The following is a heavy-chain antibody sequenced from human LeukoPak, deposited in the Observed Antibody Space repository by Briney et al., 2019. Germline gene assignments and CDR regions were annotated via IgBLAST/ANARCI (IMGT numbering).Heavy chain of an antibody. CDR3: AKDRLIWFGELLRYYCCGMDV. Sequence: GGSLRLSCAASGFTFSSYGMHWVRQAPGKGLEWVAVISYDGSNKYYADSVKGRFTISRDNSKNTLYLQMNSLRAEDTAVYYCAKDRLIWFGELLRYYCCGMDVWGQGTTVTVSS. J-gene: IGHJ6*02. D-gene: IGHD3-10*01. CDR1: GFTFSSYG. CDR2: ISYDGSNK. V-gene: IGHV3-30*18.